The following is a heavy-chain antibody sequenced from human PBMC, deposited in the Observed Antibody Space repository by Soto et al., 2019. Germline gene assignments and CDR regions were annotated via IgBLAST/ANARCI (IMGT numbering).Heavy chain of an antibody. J-gene: IGHJ4*02. CDR2: ISGSGGST. CDR1: GFTFSSYA. Sequence: GGSLRLSCAASGFTFSSYAMSWVRQAPGKGLEWVSAISGSGGSTYYADSVKGRFTISRDNSKNTLYLQMNSLRAEDTAVYYCAKGLRGEDFWSGYSFPPIEVDYWGQGTLVTVSS. V-gene: IGHV3-23*01. D-gene: IGHD3-3*01. CDR3: AKGLRGEDFWSGYSFPPIEVDY.